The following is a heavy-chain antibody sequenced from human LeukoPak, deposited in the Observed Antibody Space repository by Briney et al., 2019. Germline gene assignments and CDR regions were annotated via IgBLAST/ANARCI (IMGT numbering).Heavy chain of an antibody. Sequence: SETLSLTCTVSGGSISSSSYYWGWIRQPPGKGLEWIGSIYYSGSTYYNPSLKSRVTISVDTSRNQFSLKLSSVTAADTAVYYCAREGGHIVVVVAGNWFDPWGQGTLVTVSS. V-gene: IGHV4-39*07. CDR3: AREGGHIVVVVAGNWFDP. D-gene: IGHD2-15*01. CDR1: GGSISSSSYY. CDR2: IYYSGST. J-gene: IGHJ5*02.